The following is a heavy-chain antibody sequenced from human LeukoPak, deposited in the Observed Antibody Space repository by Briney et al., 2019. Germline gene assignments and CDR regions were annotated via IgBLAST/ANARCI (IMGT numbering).Heavy chain of an antibody. D-gene: IGHD2/OR15-2a*01. CDR3: AKDATGYYSRIFDY. Sequence: PGGSLRLSCAASGFTFSSFGIHWVRQAPGKGLEWVSAISGSGDSTYYADSVKGRFTISRDNSKNTLYLQMNSQRAEDTAVYYCAKDATGYYSRIFDYWGQGTLVTVSS. J-gene: IGHJ4*02. V-gene: IGHV3-23*01. CDR1: GFTFSSFG. CDR2: ISGSGDST.